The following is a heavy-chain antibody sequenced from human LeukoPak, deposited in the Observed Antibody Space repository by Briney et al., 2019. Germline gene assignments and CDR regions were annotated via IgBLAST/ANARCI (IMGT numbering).Heavy chain of an antibody. CDR3: ARAPEGSGNQYYYYYMDV. V-gene: IGHV3-20*04. Sequence: GGSLRLSCAASGFTFDDYGMSWVRQAPGKGLEWVSGINWNGGSTGYADSVKGRFTISRDNAKNSLYLQMNSLRAEDTALYYCARAPEGSGNQYYYYYMDVWGKGTTVTVSS. CDR2: INWNGGST. CDR1: GFTFDDYG. D-gene: IGHD3-10*01. J-gene: IGHJ6*03.